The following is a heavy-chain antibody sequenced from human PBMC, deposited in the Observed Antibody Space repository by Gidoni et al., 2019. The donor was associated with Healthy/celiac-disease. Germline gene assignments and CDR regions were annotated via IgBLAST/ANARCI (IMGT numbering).Heavy chain of an antibody. J-gene: IGHJ4*02. Sequence: QVQLVPSGSEVTTPGASVKVCCKASGYTFNSYGISWVRQAPGQGIEWRGWISAYKGNTNYAQKLEGRVTMTTDTSTSTAYMELRSLRSDDTVVYYCASGYSSSYFDYWGQGTLVTVSS. CDR1: GYTFNSYG. CDR2: ISAYKGNT. D-gene: IGHD6-6*01. CDR3: ASGYSSSYFDY. V-gene: IGHV1-18*01.